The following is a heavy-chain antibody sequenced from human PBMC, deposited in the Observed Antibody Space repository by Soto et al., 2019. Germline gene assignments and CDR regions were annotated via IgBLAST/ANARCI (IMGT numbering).Heavy chain of an antibody. J-gene: IGHJ4*02. Sequence: QVQLVQSGAEVKKPGASVKVSCKASGYTFTSYGISWVRQAPGQGLEWMGWISAYNGNTNYAQKLQGRVTMTTDTSTSPSYMELRSLRSGGTAVYYCARDSGDRVGGVDYWGQGTLVTVSS. V-gene: IGHV1-18*01. D-gene: IGHD1-26*01. CDR2: ISAYNGNT. CDR3: ARDSGDRVGGVDY. CDR1: GYTFTSYG.